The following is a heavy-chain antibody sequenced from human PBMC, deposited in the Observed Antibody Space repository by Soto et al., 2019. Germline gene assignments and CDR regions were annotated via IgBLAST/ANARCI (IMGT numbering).Heavy chain of an antibody. J-gene: IGHJ6*02. CDR1: GFSFSRYW. Sequence: VGSLRLSCGFSGFSFSRYWMHCDRQAPGKGLVLVSRINPDGRRTDYADSVQGRFTVSRDNAKNMLFLQINSLRAEDTAVYYCTGAPDCGGGTRNSGQSYYGLHVLGPGTTV. V-gene: IGHV3-74*01. CDR2: INPDGRRT. D-gene: IGHD2-15*01. CDR3: TGAPDCGGGTRNSGQSYYGLHV.